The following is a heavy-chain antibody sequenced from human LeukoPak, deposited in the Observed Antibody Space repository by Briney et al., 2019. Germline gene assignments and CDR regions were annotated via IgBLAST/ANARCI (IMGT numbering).Heavy chain of an antibody. J-gene: IGHJ4*02. V-gene: IGHV3-30*02. D-gene: IGHD3-3*01. CDR3: AKGQDYDFWSGYYSAFEY. CDR1: GFTFSSYG. Sequence: GGSLRLSCAASGFTFSSYGMHWVRQAPGKGLEWVAFIRYDGSNKYYADSVKGRFTISRDNSKNTLYLQMNSLRAEDTAVYYCAKGQDYDFWSGYYSAFEYWGQGTLVTVSS. CDR2: IRYDGSNK.